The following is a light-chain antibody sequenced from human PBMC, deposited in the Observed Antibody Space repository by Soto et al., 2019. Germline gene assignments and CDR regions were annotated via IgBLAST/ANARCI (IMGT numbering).Light chain of an antibody. Sequence: EIVLTQSPATLSVSPGERANLSCRASQTISSNLAWYQQKPGQAPRLLIYGASSRATGIPDRFSGSGSGTGFTLTISRLEPEDVAVYYCQQYGSSPQTFGQGTKVDI. CDR1: QTISSN. CDR2: GAS. CDR3: QQYGSSPQT. V-gene: IGKV3-20*01. J-gene: IGKJ1*01.